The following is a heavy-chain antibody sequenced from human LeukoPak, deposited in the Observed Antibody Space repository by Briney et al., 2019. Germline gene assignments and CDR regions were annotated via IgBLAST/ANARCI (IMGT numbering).Heavy chain of an antibody. CDR2: IYYSGRT. CDR1: GGSMSGYF. CDR3: ASPGYTSSTWFDP. V-gene: IGHV4-39*01. J-gene: IGHJ5*02. D-gene: IGHD6-13*01. Sequence: SETLSLTCTVSGGSMSGYFWGWIRQPPGKGLEWIGSIYYSGRTYYNPSLKSRVTISVDTSKNQFSLKLRSVTAADTAVYYCASPGYTSSTWFDPWGQGTLVTVSS.